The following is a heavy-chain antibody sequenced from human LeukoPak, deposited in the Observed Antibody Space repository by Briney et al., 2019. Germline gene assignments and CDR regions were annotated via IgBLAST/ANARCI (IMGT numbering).Heavy chain of an antibody. J-gene: IGHJ4*02. D-gene: IGHD6-19*01. CDR3: ARDSLAVAGFNYFDY. CDR2: IYYSGST. V-gene: IGHV4-39*07. Sequence: SETLSLTCTVSGGSISSSSYYWGWIRQPPGKGLEWIGSIYYSGSTYYNPSLKSRVTISVDTSKNQFSLKLSSVTAADTAVYYCARDSLAVAGFNYFDYWGQGTLVTVSS. CDR1: GGSISSSSYY.